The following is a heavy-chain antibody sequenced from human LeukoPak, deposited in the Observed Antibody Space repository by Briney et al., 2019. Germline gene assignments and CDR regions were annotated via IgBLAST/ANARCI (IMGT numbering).Heavy chain of an antibody. CDR3: ARDCCSGGALDY. Sequence: PSETLSLTCTVSGGSISSYYWSWIRQPPGKGLEWIGYIYYSGSTNYNPSLKSRVTISVDTSKNQFSLKLSPVTAADTAVYYCARDCCSGGALDYWGQGTLVTVSS. J-gene: IGHJ4*02. CDR1: GGSISSYY. CDR2: IYYSGST. V-gene: IGHV4-59*01. D-gene: IGHD2-15*01.